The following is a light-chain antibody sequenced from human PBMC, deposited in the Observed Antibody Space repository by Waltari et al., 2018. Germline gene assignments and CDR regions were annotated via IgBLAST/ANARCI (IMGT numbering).Light chain of an antibody. V-gene: IGLV3-1*01. Sequence: SYELTQPPSVSVSPGQTASITCSGDKLGNKYVSWYQQKPGQSPVVVIYQNIRRPSGIPERFSGSNSGNTATLTISGTQAMDEADYYCQAWDSSTVVFGGGTKLTVL. CDR2: QNI. J-gene: IGLJ2*01. CDR3: QAWDSSTVV. CDR1: KLGNKY.